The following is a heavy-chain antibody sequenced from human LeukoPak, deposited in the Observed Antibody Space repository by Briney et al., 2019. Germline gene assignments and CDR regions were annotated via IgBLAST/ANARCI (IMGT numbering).Heavy chain of an antibody. V-gene: IGHV1-24*01. Sequence: ASVKVSCKVSGYTLTELSMHWVRQAPGKGLEWMGGFDPEDGETIYAQKFQGRVTMTEDTSTDTAYMELSSLRSEDTAVYYCATIGPPAGAFDIWGQGTMVNVPS. D-gene: IGHD3-10*01. J-gene: IGHJ3*02. CDR1: GYTLTELS. CDR2: FDPEDGET. CDR3: ATIGPPAGAFDI.